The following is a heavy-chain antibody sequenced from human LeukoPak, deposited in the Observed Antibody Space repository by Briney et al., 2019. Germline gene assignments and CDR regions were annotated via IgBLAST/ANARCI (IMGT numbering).Heavy chain of an antibody. Sequence: PGGSLRLSCAASRFTFNRYWMSWVRQAPGKGLEWVANIKEDGSEKNYVDSMKGRITISRDNAKNSLYRQMNSLRVEDMAVYYCARGVIGYRDAFDIWGQGAMVTVSS. J-gene: IGHJ3*02. D-gene: IGHD5-12*01. CDR2: IKEDGSEK. CDR1: RFTFNRYW. CDR3: ARGVIGYRDAFDI. V-gene: IGHV3-7*03.